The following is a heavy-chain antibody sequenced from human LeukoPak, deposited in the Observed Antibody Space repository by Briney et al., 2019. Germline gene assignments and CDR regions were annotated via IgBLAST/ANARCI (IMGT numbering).Heavy chain of an antibody. CDR3: ARDYYDSSGCPDY. Sequence: ASVKVSCKASGYTFTGYYMHWVRQAPGQGLEWMGWINPNSGGTNYAQKFQGRVTMTRDTSISTAYMELSRLRSDDTAVYYCARDYYDSSGCPDYWGQGTLATVSS. D-gene: IGHD3-22*01. CDR2: INPNSGGT. CDR1: GYTFTGYY. V-gene: IGHV1-2*02. J-gene: IGHJ4*02.